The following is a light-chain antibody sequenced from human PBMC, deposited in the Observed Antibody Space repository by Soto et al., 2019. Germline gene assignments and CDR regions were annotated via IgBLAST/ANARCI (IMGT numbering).Light chain of an antibody. CDR1: HNINDN. J-gene: IGKJ4*01. Sequence: EMVMTQSPATLSLSPGERATLSCRASHNINDNLAWYQQKPGQAPRLFIFRASSRASGVPARFSGSGSGADFTLTISRLQPGDVATYYCQTYNSAPLTFGGGTKVDIK. CDR3: QTYNSAPLT. V-gene: IGKV3-15*01. CDR2: RAS.